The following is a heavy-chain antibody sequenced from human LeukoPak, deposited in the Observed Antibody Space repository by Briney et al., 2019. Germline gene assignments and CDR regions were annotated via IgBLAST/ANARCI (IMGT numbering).Heavy chain of an antibody. J-gene: IGHJ1*01. V-gene: IGHV6-1*01. D-gene: IGHD1-26*01. CDR1: GDSVSSNSAA. CDR3: AKKLSGSYEECMQQ. Sequence: SQTLSLTCAISGDSVSSNSAAWTWIRQSPSRGLEWLGRTYYRSKWYNDYAVSVKSRIIINADTSKNQFSLHLNSVTPEDTAVYYCAKKLSGSYEECMQQWGQGTLVTVSS. CDR2: TYYRSKWYN.